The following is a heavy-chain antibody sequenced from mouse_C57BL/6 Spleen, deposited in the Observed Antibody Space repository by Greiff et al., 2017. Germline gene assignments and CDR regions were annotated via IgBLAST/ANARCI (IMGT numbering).Heavy chain of an antibody. J-gene: IGHJ1*03. CDR1: GYSITSGYY. CDR2: ISYDGSN. D-gene: IGHD1-1*01. Sequence: VQLKESGPGLVKPSQSLSLTCSVTGYSITSGYYWNWIRQFPGNKLEWMGYISYDGSNNYNPSLKNRISITRDTSKNQFFLKLNSVTTEDTATYYCARPVVPDWYFDVWGTGTTVTVSS. CDR3: ARPVVPDWYFDV. V-gene: IGHV3-6*01.